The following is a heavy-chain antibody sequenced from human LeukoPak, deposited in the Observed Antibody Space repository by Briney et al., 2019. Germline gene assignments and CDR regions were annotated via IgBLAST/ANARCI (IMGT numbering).Heavy chain of an antibody. CDR1: GGSISSYY. J-gene: IGHJ6*03. Sequence: SETLSLTCTVSGGSISSYYWSWIRQPPGKGLEWVGYIYYSGSTNYNPSLKSRVTISVDTSKYQFSLKLSSVTAADTAVYYCARVVVVVPAALLTYYYYMDVWGKGTTVTVSS. V-gene: IGHV4-59*01. D-gene: IGHD2-2*01. CDR2: IYYSGST. CDR3: ARVVVVVPAALLTYYYYMDV.